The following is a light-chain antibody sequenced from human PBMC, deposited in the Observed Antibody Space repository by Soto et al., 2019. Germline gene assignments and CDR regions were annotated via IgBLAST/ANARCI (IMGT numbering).Light chain of an antibody. CDR2: DNS. CDR3: QSYDSSLSANV. Sequence: QSVLTHPPSVSGAPGQRVTISCTGSSSNIGAGYDLHWYQQLPGTAPKLLIYDNSNRPSGVPDRFSGSKSGTSASLAITGLQAEDEADYYCQSYDSSLSANVFGTGTKVTVL. V-gene: IGLV1-40*01. CDR1: SSNIGAGYD. J-gene: IGLJ1*01.